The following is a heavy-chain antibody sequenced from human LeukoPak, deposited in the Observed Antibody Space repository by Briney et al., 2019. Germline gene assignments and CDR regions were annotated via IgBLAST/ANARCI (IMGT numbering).Heavy chain of an antibody. CDR1: GFTFSSYE. D-gene: IGHD6-19*01. Sequence: GGSLRLSCAASGFTFSSYEMNWVRQAPGKGLEWVSYISSSGSTIYYADSVKGRLTISRDNAKNSLYLQMNSLRAEDTAVYYCARAKVVSGWYAYYYYYMDVWGKGTTVTVSS. CDR2: ISSSGSTI. CDR3: ARAKVVSGWYAYYYYYMDV. V-gene: IGHV3-48*03. J-gene: IGHJ6*03.